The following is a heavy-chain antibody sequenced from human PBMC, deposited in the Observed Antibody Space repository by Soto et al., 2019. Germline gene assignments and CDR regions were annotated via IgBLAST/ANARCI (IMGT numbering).Heavy chain of an antibody. V-gene: IGHV1-69*08. CDR2: IIPILGIA. CDR1: GGTFSSYT. D-gene: IGHD6-19*01. CDR3: ARDQGGGWSPQGL. J-gene: IGHJ4*02. Sequence: QVQLVQSGAEVKKPGSSVKVSCKASGGTFSSYTISWVRQAPGQGLEWMGRIIPILGIANYAQKFQGRVTITADKSTSTAYMELRSLRSEDTAVYYCARDQGGGWSPQGLWGQGTLVTVSS.